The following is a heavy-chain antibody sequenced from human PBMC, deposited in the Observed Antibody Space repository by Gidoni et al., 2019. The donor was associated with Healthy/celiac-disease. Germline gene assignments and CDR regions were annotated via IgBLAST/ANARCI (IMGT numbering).Heavy chain of an antibody. J-gene: IGHJ6*02. V-gene: IGHV4-39*01. D-gene: IGHD6-19*01. CDR3: ARLAGGWNYYYYYGMDV. Sequence: QLQLQESGPGLVKPSETLSLTCTVPGGSISSSSYYWGWIRQPPGKGLEWIGSIYYSGSTYYNPSLKSRVTISVDTSKNQFSLKLSSVTAADTAVYYCARLAGGWNYYYYYGMDVWGQGTTVTVSS. CDR1: GGSISSSSYY. CDR2: IYYSGST.